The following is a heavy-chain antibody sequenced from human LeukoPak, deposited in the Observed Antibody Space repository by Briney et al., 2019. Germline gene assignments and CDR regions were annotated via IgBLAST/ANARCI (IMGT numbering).Heavy chain of an antibody. D-gene: IGHD2-2*01. CDR3: AKTSDIVVVPAAIPAAIWVDP. CDR1: GFTLSSYA. V-gene: IGHV3-23*01. J-gene: IGHJ5*02. CDR2: ISGSGGST. Sequence: PGGSLRLSCAASGFTLSSYAMSWVRQAPGKGLEWVSAISGSGGSTYYADSVKGRFTISRDNSKNTLYLQMNSLRAEATAVYYCAKTSDIVVVPAAIPAAIWVDPWGQGALGTVSS.